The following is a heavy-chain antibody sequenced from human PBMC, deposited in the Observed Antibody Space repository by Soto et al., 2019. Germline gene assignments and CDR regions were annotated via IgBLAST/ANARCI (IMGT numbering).Heavy chain of an antibody. CDR3: ARRARPDFYYMDV. CDR1: GFTLSGYA. Sequence: EVQLVESGGGLAQPGGSLRLSCAASGFTLSGYAMDWVRQAPGKGLEYVSGISGNRVGTYYANSLQGRFTISRDNSKNTVYLQMGSLRPEDMAVYYCARRARPDFYYMDVWGKGTTVTVSS. J-gene: IGHJ6*03. CDR2: ISGNRVGT. D-gene: IGHD6-6*01. V-gene: IGHV3-64*01.